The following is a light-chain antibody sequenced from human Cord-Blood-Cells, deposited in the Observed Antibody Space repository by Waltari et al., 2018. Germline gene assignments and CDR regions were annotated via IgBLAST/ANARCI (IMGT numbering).Light chain of an antibody. CDR3: QQRSNWPPA. V-gene: IGKV3-11*01. Sequence: EIVLTQSPATLSLSPGERATLSCRASQSVSSYLAWYQQKPGQAPWLLIYGASNRATGIPARFSGSGSGTDFTLTISSLEPEDFAVYYCQQRSNWPPAFGQGTKVEIK. J-gene: IGKJ1*01. CDR2: GAS. CDR1: QSVSSY.